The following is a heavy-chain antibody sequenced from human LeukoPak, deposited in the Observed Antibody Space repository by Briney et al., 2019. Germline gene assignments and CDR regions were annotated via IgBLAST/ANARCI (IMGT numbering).Heavy chain of an antibody. D-gene: IGHD3-22*01. CDR3: ARDSTYYYDSSGYPPDY. V-gene: IGHV3-21*01. Sequence: GGSLRLSCVASGFTFSSYSMNWVRQAPGKGLEWVSSISSSSSYIYYAVSVKGRFTISRDNAKNSLYLQMNSLRAEDTAVYYCARDSTYYYDSSGYPPDYWGQGTLVTVSS. CDR1: GFTFSSYS. J-gene: IGHJ4*02. CDR2: ISSSSSYI.